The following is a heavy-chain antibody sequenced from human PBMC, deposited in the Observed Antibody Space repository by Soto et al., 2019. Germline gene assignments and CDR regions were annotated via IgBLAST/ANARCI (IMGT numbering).Heavy chain of an antibody. J-gene: IGHJ6*02. CDR1: GFTLTNYW. V-gene: IGHV3-74*01. Sequence: EVQLVESGGGLVQPGGSLRLSCAASGFTLTNYWMHWVRQAPGKGLVWVSRINSNGRSITYADSVKDRFTISRDNATNTLYLQMNSLRVEDTAVYYCARGGAARAYYYYGMDVWGQGTTVTVSS. CDR3: ARGGAARAYYYYGMDV. CDR2: INSNGRSI. D-gene: IGHD6-6*01.